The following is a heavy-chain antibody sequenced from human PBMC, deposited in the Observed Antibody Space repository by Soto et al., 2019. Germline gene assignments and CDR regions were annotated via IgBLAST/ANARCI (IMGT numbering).Heavy chain of an antibody. CDR3: ARGKIIGP. D-gene: IGHD3-3*01. CDR1: GGSISTYY. CDR2: IHYSGST. V-gene: IGHV4-59*01. Sequence: QVQLHESGPGLVKPSETLSLTCTVSGGSISTYYWSWIRQPPGKGLEWIGYIHYSGSTNYNPSLKSRVTISVDTSKNQFSLKLSSVTAADTAVYYCARGKIIGPWGQGTLVTVSS. J-gene: IGHJ5*02.